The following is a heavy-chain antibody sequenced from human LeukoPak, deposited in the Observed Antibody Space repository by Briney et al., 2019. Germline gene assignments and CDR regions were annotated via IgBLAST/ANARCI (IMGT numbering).Heavy chain of an antibody. CDR2: IYYTKTT. CDR1: GGSFSGYY. Sequence: SETLSLTCAVYGGSFSGYYWSWIRQPPGKGLEWIGSIYYTKTTFYNPSLKSRVTISLDTSKNHFSLKLSSVTAADTALYYCTGERAGTTIDYWGQGTLVTVSS. D-gene: IGHD1-1*01. CDR3: TGERAGTTIDY. V-gene: IGHV4-34*01. J-gene: IGHJ4*02.